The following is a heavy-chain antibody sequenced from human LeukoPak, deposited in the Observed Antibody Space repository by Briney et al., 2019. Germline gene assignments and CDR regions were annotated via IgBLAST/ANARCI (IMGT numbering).Heavy chain of an antibody. J-gene: IGHJ6*03. CDR1: GGSISSGSYY. V-gene: IGHV4-61*02. CDR3: ARLHYGSGYYPYNMDV. Sequence: PSETLSLTCTVSGGSISSGSYYWNWIRQPARKGLEWIGRIYTSGSTNYNPSLKSRVTISVDTSKNQFSLNLSSVTAADTAVYYCARLHYGSGYYPYNMDVWGKGTSVIVSS. CDR2: IYTSGST. D-gene: IGHD3-3*02.